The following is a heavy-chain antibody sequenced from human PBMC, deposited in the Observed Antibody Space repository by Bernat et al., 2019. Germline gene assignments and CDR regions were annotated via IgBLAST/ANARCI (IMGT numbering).Heavy chain of an antibody. Sequence: EVQLVQSGADVKKPGESLRISCKGSGYSFTSYWISWVRQMPGKGLEWMGRVDPSDSYTNYSPSFHGHVTISADKSISTAYQQWSSLKASDTAMYYCARHLGIVVVPAATNDAFDIWGQGTMVTVSS. V-gene: IGHV5-10-1*03. D-gene: IGHD2-2*01. CDR1: GYSFTSYW. CDR3: ARHLGIVVVPAATNDAFDI. CDR2: VDPSDSYT. J-gene: IGHJ3*02.